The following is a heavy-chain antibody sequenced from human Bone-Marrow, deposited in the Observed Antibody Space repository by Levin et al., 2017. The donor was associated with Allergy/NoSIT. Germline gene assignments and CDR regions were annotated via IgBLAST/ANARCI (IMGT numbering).Heavy chain of an antibody. D-gene: IGHD2-15*01. Sequence: SCAASGFTFSSYGMHWVRQAPGKGLEWVAVIWYDGSNKYYADSVKGRFTISRDNSKNTLYLQMNSLRAEDTAVYYCARGAALNWFDPWGQGTLVTVSS. CDR1: GFTFSSYG. V-gene: IGHV3-33*01. CDR2: IWYDGSNK. J-gene: IGHJ5*02. CDR3: ARGAALNWFDP.